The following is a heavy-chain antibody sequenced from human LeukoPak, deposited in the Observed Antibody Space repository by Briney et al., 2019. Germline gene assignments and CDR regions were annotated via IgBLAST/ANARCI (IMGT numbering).Heavy chain of an antibody. CDR1: GFTFSSYG. Sequence: GGSLRLSCAASGFTFSSYGMHWVRQAPGKGLEWVAVISYDGSNKYYADSVKGRFTISRDNSKNTLYLQMNSLRVEDTAVYYCAKDLVDHCSGGSCYSMDFDYWGQGTLVTVSS. CDR2: ISYDGSNK. V-gene: IGHV3-30*18. D-gene: IGHD2-15*01. CDR3: AKDLVDHCSGGSCYSMDFDY. J-gene: IGHJ4*02.